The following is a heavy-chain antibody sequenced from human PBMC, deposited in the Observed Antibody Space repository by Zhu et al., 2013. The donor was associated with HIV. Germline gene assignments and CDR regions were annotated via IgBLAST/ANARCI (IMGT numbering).Heavy chain of an antibody. V-gene: IGHV1-3*01. J-gene: IGHJ6*02. CDR1: GYTFTSYA. D-gene: IGHD6-13*01. CDR3: AVSSSWYYYYGMDV. CDR2: INAGNGNT. Sequence: QVQLVQSGAEVKKPGASVKVSCKASGYTFTSYAMHWVRQAPGQRLEWMGWINAGNGNTKYSQKFQGRVTITRDTSASTAYMELSSLRSEDTAVYYCAVSSSWYYYYGMDVWGQGDHGHRLL.